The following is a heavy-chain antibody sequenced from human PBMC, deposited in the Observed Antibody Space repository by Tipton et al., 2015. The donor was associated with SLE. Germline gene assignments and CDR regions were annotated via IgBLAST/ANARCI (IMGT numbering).Heavy chain of an antibody. CDR3: ARVPGLERDYHYYYYMDV. D-gene: IGHD3/OR15-3a*01. J-gene: IGHJ6*03. CDR1: GGSFSGYY. Sequence: TLSLTCAVYGGSFSGYYWSWIRQPPGKGLEWIGEINHSGSTNYNPSLKSRVTISIDTSKNQFSLKLSSVTAADTAVYYCARVPGLERDYHYYYYMDVWTKGTTVTVSS. CDR2: INHSGST. V-gene: IGHV4-34*01.